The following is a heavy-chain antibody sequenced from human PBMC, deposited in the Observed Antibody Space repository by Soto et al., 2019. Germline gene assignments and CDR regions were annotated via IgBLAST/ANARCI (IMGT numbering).Heavy chain of an antibody. D-gene: IGHD3-22*01. Sequence: QVQLVQSGAEVRKPGSSVKVSCKASGGTFSRHAISWVRQAPGQGLEWMGGIIPIFGTANHAQKFQGRVTIIADESTSTVYMDLSSLRSEDTAMYYCARGWGYDSNDYYYAYWGQGTPVIVSS. CDR1: GGTFSRHA. V-gene: IGHV1-69*01. CDR3: ARGWGYDSNDYYYAY. CDR2: IIPIFGTA. J-gene: IGHJ4*02.